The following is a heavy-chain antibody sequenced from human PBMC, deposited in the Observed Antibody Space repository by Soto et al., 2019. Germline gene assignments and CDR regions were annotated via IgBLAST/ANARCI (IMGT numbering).Heavy chain of an antibody. D-gene: IGHD2-2*01. CDR3: ARAQRIVLVPASMYAMDV. J-gene: IGHJ6*02. V-gene: IGHV1-69*12. CDR2: IILVFGTA. Sequence: QVQLVQSGAEVKKPGSSVKVSCKASGGTFSSDAINCVRQAPGQGLEWMGGIILVFGTANYAQKFQGRVTITADESTNTAYMELRRLRSEDTAVYYCARAQRIVLVPASMYAMDVGGQGTTVTVSS. CDR1: GGTFSSDA.